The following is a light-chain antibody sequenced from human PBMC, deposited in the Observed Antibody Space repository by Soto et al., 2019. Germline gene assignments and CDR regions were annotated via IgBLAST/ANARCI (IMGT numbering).Light chain of an antibody. CDR3: QQYGSSPTWT. CDR2: RAS. CDR1: QSVGSRY. V-gene: IGKV3-20*01. J-gene: IGKJ1*01. Sequence: EIVLTQSPGTLSLSPGERVTLSCRAIQSVGSRYLAWYQQKPGQAPRLLIYRASTRATGVPATFSGSGSGTEFTLTVTSLQSEDFAVYYCQQYGSSPTWTFGQGTKVDIK.